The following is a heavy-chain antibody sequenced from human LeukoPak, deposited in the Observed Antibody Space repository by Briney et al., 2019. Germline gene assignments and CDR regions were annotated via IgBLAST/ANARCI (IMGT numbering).Heavy chain of an antibody. V-gene: IGHV1-2*02. CDR1: GYTFTGYY. J-gene: IGHJ4*02. CDR2: INPNSGGT. D-gene: IGHD5-18*01. Sequence: ASVKVSCKASGYTFTGYYMHWVRQAPGQGLEWMGWINPNSGGTNYAQKFQGRVTMTRDTSISTAYMELSRLRSDDTAVYYCARDSSSCWTGLGNTAMVLYFDYWGQGTLVTVSS. CDR3: ARDSSSCWTGLGNTAMVLYFDY.